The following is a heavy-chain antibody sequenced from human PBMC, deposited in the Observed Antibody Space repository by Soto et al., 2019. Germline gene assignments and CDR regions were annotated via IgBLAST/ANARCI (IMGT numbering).Heavy chain of an antibody. Sequence: SETLSLTCTVSGGSVSSGSYYWSWIRQPPGKGPEWIGYIYYSGSTNYNPSLKSRVTISVDTSKNQFSLKLSSVTAADTAVYYCATHVEIFDYWGQGTLVTVSS. V-gene: IGHV4-61*01. J-gene: IGHJ4*02. CDR3: ATHVEIFDY. CDR1: GGSVSSGSYY. CDR2: IYYSGST.